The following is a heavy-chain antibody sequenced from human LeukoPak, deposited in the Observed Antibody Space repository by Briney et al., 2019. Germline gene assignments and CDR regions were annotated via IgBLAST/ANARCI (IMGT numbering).Heavy chain of an antibody. CDR2: MNPNSGKT. Sequence: GASVKVSCKASGYTFSSYDINWVRQATGQGLEWMGWMNPNSGKTGYVQKFQGRVTMTRNTSIGTAYMELSSLRSEDTAVYYCARGATQVVVLEYYYMDVWGKGTTVTVSS. D-gene: IGHD2-2*01. CDR1: GYTFSSYD. J-gene: IGHJ6*03. V-gene: IGHV1-8*01. CDR3: ARGATQVVVLEYYYMDV.